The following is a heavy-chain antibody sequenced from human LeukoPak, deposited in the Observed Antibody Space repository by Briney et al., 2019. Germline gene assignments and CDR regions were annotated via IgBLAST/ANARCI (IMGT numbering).Heavy chain of an antibody. D-gene: IGHD3-3*02. CDR1: GFTFSSYG. J-gene: IGHJ3*02. V-gene: IGHV3-33*01. CDR3: ARDGSRISPKNAFDI. CDR2: IWYDGSNK. Sequence: GGSLRLSCAASGFTFSSYGMHWVRQAPGKGLEWVAVIWYDGSNKYYADSVKGRFTISRDNSKNTLYLQMNSLRAEDTAVYYCARDGSRISPKNAFDIWGQGTMVTVSS.